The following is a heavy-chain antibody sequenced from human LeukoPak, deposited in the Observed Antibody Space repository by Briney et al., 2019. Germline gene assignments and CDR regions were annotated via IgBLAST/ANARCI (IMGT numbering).Heavy chain of an antibody. Sequence: SETLSLTCSVSGGSISSGDYYWSWIRKPPGKGLEWIAYMYYSGSTYYNPSLKSRVTMSADTSKNQLSLKLSSVTAADTAVYYCARPYYYDSRIDPWGQGILVTVSS. CDR3: ARPYYYDSRIDP. J-gene: IGHJ5*02. CDR2: MYYSGST. CDR1: GGSISSGDYY. D-gene: IGHD3-22*01. V-gene: IGHV4-30-4*01.